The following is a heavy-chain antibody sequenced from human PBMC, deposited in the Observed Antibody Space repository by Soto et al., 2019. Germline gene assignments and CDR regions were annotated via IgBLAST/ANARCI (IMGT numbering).Heavy chain of an antibody. CDR2: IYGGGNGP. Sequence: EVQVLESGGGLVQPGGSLRLSCAATGFTFSDFAMSWVRQAPGKGLEWVSRIYGGGNGPHYADSVKGRLTISRDNSKNTLYLQMNSLRAEDTAVYYCAKMEGMDPWAYSFDYWGQGTRVTVSS. CDR3: AKMEGMDPWAYSFDY. V-gene: IGHV3-23*01. CDR1: GFTFSDFA. D-gene: IGHD2-2*03. J-gene: IGHJ4*02.